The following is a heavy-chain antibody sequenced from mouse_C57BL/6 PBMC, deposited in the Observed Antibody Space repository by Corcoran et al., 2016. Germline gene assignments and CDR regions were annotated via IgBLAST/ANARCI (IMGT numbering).Heavy chain of an antibody. Sequence: QVQLQQSGPELVKPGASVKISCKASGYTFTDYYINWVKQRPGQGLEWIGWIFPGSGSTYYNEKFKGKATLTVDKSSSTAYVLLSSLTSEDSAVYFCARASDYAMDYWGQGTSVTVSS. V-gene: IGHV1-75*01. CDR2: IFPGSGST. J-gene: IGHJ4*01. CDR3: ARASDYAMDY. CDR1: GYTFTDYY.